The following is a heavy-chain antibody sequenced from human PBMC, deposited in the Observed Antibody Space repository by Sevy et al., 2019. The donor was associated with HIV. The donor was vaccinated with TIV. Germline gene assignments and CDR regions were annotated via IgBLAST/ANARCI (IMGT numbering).Heavy chain of an antibody. D-gene: IGHD1-26*01. V-gene: IGHV3-72*01. CDR3: ASRVGMTGY. Sequence: GGSLRLSCAASGFTFSDYYMDWVRQAPGKGLEWVGRSRNKANSYTTEYAASVKGRFTISRDDSKNSLYLRMNGLKTEDTAVDYCASRVGMTGYWGQGTLVTVSS. J-gene: IGHJ4*02. CDR2: SRNKANSYTT. CDR1: GFTFSDYY.